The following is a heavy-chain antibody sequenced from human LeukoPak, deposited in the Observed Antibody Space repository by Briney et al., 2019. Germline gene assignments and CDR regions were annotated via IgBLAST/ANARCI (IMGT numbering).Heavy chain of an antibody. V-gene: IGHV1-8*01. J-gene: IGHJ5*02. D-gene: IGHD3-3*01. CDR3: ARQDYHFWSGYYRSDNWFDP. Sequence: ASVKVSCKASGYTFPSYDSNGVRQATGQGLEWLGWMNPNRGNTGYAQKFQGRFTMTRTTSISTAYMELSSLRSEDTAVYYWARQDYHFWSGYYRSDNWFDPWGQGTLVTVSS. CDR2: MNPNRGNT. CDR1: GYTFPSYD.